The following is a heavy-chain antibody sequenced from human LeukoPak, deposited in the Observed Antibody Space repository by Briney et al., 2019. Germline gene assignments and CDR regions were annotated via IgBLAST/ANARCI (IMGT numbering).Heavy chain of an antibody. D-gene: IGHD4/OR15-4a*01. V-gene: IGHV4-59*01. Sequence: SETLSLTCTVSGGSFSSYYWNWLRQPPGKGLEWIGYIYYSGSTNYNPSLKSRATISVDTSKDQFSLKLSSVTAADTAVYYCARDNRGSNTFDLWGRGTLVTVSS. CDR3: ARDNRGSNTFDL. CDR2: IYYSGST. CDR1: GGSFSSYY. J-gene: IGHJ2*01.